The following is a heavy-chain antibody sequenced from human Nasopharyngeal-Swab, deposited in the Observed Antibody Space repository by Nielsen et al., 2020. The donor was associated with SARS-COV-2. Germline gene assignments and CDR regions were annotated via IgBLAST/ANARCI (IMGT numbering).Heavy chain of an antibody. V-gene: IGHV5-51*01. D-gene: IGHD6-13*01. Sequence: GESLKISCKGSGYSFTSYWIGWVRQMPGKGLEWMGIIYPGDSDTRYSPSFQGQVTISADKSISTAYLQWSSLKASDTAMYYCARHEYSSSWYGNYYYYYGMDVWGQGTTVTVSS. CDR1: GYSFTSYW. CDR2: IYPGDSDT. J-gene: IGHJ6*02. CDR3: ARHEYSSSWYGNYYYYYGMDV.